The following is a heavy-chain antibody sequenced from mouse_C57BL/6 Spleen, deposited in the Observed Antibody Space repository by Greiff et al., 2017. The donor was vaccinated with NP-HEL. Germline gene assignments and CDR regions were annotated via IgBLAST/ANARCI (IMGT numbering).Heavy chain of an antibody. D-gene: IGHD2-5*01. CDR2: IYPRSGNT. CDR1: GYTFTSYG. Sequence: QVQLKESGAELARPGASVKLSCKASGYTFTSYGISWVKQRTGQGLEWIGEIYPRSGNTYYNEKFKGKATLTADKSSSTAYMELRSLTSEDSAVYFCARDYSNYDAMDYWGQGTSVTVSS. J-gene: IGHJ4*01. V-gene: IGHV1-81*01. CDR3: ARDYSNYDAMDY.